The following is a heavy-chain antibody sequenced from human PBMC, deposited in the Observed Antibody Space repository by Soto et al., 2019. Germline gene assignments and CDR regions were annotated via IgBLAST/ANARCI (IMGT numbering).Heavy chain of an antibody. CDR3: ARDGVYGDYFDY. J-gene: IGHJ4*02. V-gene: IGHV4-31*03. CDR1: GGSISSGGYY. D-gene: IGHD4-17*01. CDR2: IYYSGST. Sequence: TSETLSLTCTVSGGSISSGGYYWSWIRQHPGKGLEWIGYIYYSGSTYYNPSLKSRVTISVDTSKNQFSLKLSSVTAADTAVYYCARDGVYGDYFDYWGQGTLVTVSS.